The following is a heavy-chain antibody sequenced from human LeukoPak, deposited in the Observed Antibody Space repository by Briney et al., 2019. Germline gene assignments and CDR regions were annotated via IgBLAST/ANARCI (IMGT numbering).Heavy chain of an antibody. V-gene: IGHV3-48*01. CDR2: ISSSSSTI. D-gene: IGHD2-15*01. J-gene: IGHJ4*02. Sequence: GGSLRLSCAASGFTFSSYSMNWVRQAPGKGLEWVSYISSSSSTIYYADSVKGRFTISRDNSKNTLYLQMNSLRAEDTAVYYCAKERVALVRYFDYWGQGTLVTVSS. CDR1: GFTFSSYS. CDR3: AKERVALVRYFDY.